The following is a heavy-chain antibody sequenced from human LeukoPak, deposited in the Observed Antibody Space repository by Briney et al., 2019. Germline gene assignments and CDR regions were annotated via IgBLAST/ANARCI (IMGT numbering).Heavy chain of an antibody. CDR1: GYAFSSHG. CDR3: AKVSVCYGCYLDF. D-gene: IGHD3-16*01. Sequence: GGSLSLSCAASGYAFSSHGLTWVRPAPGKGLEWVSTINGPGDNPYYAETVKGRFTISRDNPKNTLYLQMHSLRAEDTAIYYCAKVSVCYGCYLDFWGQGTLVTVS. V-gene: IGHV3-23*01. CDR2: INGPGDNP. J-gene: IGHJ4*02.